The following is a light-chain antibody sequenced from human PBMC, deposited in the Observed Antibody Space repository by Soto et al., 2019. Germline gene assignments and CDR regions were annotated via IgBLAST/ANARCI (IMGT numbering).Light chain of an antibody. CDR1: GGNIASNY. Sequence: NFMLTQPHSVSESPGKTVTISCSASGGNIASNYVQWYQQRPGSVPTTVIYEDNRRPSGVAERFSGSVDSYSNSASLTISGLKTEDADDYYCQSYDTVWVFGGGTKLTVL. CDR2: EDN. CDR3: QSYDTVWV. V-gene: IGLV6-57*02. J-gene: IGLJ3*02.